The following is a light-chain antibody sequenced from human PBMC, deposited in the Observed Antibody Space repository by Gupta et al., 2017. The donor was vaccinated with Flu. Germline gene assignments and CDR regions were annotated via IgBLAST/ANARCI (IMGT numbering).Light chain of an antibody. J-gene: IGKJ3*01. CDR1: QSLLHRNGHNY. V-gene: IGKV2-28*01. CDR3: MQALQTPVT. Sequence: VTTGEPASISCRSSQSLLHRNGHNYLDWYLQKPGQSPQLLIYLGSNRASGVPDRFSGSGSGTDFTLIINRVEAEDVGVYYCMQALQTPVTFGHGTKVDIK. CDR2: LGS.